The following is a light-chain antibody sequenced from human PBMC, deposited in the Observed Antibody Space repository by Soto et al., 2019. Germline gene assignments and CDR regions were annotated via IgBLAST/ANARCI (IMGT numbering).Light chain of an antibody. Sequence: EIVLTQSPATLSLSPGERATLSCRASQSVSSYLAWYQQKPGQAPRLLIYDASNRATGIPARFSGSGSGTDFTLTISSLEPEDFAVYYCQQRSNWPPVWAFGQGTRLESK. CDR3: QQRSNWPPVWA. J-gene: IGKJ5*01. CDR2: DAS. V-gene: IGKV3-11*01. CDR1: QSVSSY.